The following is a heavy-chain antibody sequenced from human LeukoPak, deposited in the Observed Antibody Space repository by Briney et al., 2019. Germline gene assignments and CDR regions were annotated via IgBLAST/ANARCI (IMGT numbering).Heavy chain of an antibody. CDR2: ISGSGSST. J-gene: IGHJ1*01. V-gene: IGHV3-23*01. Sequence: PGGSLRLSCAASGFTFSSYAMSWVRQAPGKGLEWVSTISGSGSSTYYADSVKGRFTISRDDSKNTLYLQMNSLRAEDTAVYYWAIDHSNVEVVEPCEYCQHWGQGTLVTVSS. CDR1: GFTFSSYA. D-gene: IGHD2-15*01. CDR3: AIDHSNVEVVEPCEYCQH.